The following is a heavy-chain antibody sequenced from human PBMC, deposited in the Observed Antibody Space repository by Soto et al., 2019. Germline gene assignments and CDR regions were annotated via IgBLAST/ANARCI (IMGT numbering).Heavy chain of an antibody. D-gene: IGHD2-15*01. CDR1: GFTFSSYA. V-gene: IGHV3-23*01. J-gene: IGHJ4*02. CDR3: AKRRGAGGQFDY. Sequence: HPVGSLRLSCVASGFTFSSYAMGWVRQGPGKGLEWVAVVSIGGSTHYADSVRGRFTISRDNSKNTLSLQMNSLTAEDTAVYFCAKRRGAGGQFDYCGQRALVTVSS. CDR2: VSIGGST.